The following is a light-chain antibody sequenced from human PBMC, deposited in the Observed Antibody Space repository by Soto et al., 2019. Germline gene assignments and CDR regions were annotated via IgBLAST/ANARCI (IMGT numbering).Light chain of an antibody. J-gene: IGKJ4*01. V-gene: IGKV3-20*01. CDR1: QSVYNNY. CDR2: GAS. Sequence: EIVLTQSPGTLSLSPVEIAKLYFRASQSVYNNYIAWYQQKPGQAPRTVIYGASIRATGIPDRFSGSGSGTDFSLTITRLEPEDSAVYYCQQYGSSLNFGGGTKGDI. CDR3: QQYGSSLN.